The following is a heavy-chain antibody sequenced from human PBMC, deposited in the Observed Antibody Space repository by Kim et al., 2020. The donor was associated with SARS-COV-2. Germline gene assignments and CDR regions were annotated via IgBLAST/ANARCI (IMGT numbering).Heavy chain of an antibody. J-gene: IGHJ3*01. Sequence: GGSLRLSCAASGFTFDDYAMHWVRQAPGKGLEWVSGISWNSGSIGYADSVKGRFTISRDNAKNSLYLQMNSLRAEDTALYYCAKAGNYYDSSGYGPAF. CDR2: ISWNSGSI. CDR3: AKAGNYYDSSGYGPAF. V-gene: IGHV3-9*01. CDR1: GFTFDDYA. D-gene: IGHD3-22*01.